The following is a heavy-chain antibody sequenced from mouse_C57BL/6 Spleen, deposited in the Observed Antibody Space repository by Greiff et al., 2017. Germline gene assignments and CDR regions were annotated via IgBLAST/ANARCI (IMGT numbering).Heavy chain of an antibody. V-gene: IGHV1-54*01. J-gene: IGHJ2*01. Sequence: QVQLQQSGAELVRPGTSVKVSCKASGYAFTNYLIEWVKQRPGQGLEWIGVINPGSGGTNYNEKFKGKATLTADKSSSTAYMQLSSLTSEDSAVYFCARSEIYYSDDDDWGQGTTVTVSS. CDR3: ARSEIYYSDDDD. D-gene: IGHD2-12*01. CDR2: INPGSGGT. CDR1: GYAFTNYL.